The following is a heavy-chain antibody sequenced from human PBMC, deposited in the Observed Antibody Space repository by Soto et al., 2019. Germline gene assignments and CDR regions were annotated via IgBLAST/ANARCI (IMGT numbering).Heavy chain of an antibody. V-gene: IGHV3-33*01. CDR3: ARDHPSSGSTFWYYYYMDV. D-gene: IGHD6-25*01. J-gene: IGHJ6*03. CDR1: GFTFSSYG. Sequence: RLSCAASGFTFSSYGMHWVRQAPGKGLEWVAVIWYDGSNKYYADSVKGRFTISRDNSKNTLYLQMNSLRAEDTAVYYCARDHPSSGSTFWYYYYMDVWGKGTTVTVSS. CDR2: IWYDGSNK.